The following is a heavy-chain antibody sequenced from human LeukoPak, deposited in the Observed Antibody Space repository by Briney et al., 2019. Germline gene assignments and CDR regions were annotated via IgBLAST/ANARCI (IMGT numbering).Heavy chain of an antibody. Sequence: GGSLRLSCAASGFTFSSYAMHWVRQAPGKGLEWVAVISYDGSNNYYADSVKGRFTISRDNSKNTLYLQMNSLRAEDTAVYYCARGTGILTGYQLPLYYWGQGTLVTVSS. D-gene: IGHD3-9*01. J-gene: IGHJ4*02. CDR3: ARGTGILTGYQLPLYY. V-gene: IGHV3-30-3*01. CDR1: GFTFSSYA. CDR2: ISYDGSNN.